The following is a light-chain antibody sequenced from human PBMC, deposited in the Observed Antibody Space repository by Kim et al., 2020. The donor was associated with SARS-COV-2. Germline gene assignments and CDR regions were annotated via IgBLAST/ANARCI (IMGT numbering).Light chain of an antibody. CDR1: SSDFGGYNY. CDR2: GVT. J-gene: IGLJ3*02. CDR3: SSYTISNTLVV. V-gene: IGLV2-14*03. Sequence: QSLTISCPGTSSDFGGYNYVSWYQQHPGKAPKLMIYGVTNRPSGVSNRFSGSKSGNTASLTISGLQAEDEADYYCSSYTISNTLVVFGGGTQLTVL.